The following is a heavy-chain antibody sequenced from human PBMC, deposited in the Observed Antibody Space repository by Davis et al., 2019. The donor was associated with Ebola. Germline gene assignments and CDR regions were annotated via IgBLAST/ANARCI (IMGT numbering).Heavy chain of an antibody. CDR3: ARGRDNYGSGKGYYYGMDV. CDR2: MNPNSGNT. CDR1: GYTFTSYD. V-gene: IGHV1-8*01. D-gene: IGHD3-10*01. Sequence: ASVKVSCKASGYTFTSYDINWVRQATGQGLEWMGWMNPNSGNTGYAQKFQGRVTMTRNTSISTAYMELSSLRSEDTAVYYCARGRDNYGSGKGYYYGMDVWGQGTTVTVSS. J-gene: IGHJ6*02.